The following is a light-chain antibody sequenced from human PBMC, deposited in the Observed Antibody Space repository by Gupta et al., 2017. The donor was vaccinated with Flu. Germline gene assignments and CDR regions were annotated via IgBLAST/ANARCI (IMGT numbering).Light chain of an antibody. CDR1: QSISDC. CDR3: QQSYSSPYT. V-gene: IGKV1-39*01. J-gene: IGKJ2*01. CDR2: AAS. Sequence: DIQMTQSPSSLSASVGDRVTITCRASQSISDCLNWYQQKAGKAPKVLLYAASSLESGVPSRFSGSGSGTDFTLTIISLKPADFAPSSTQQSYSSPYTFGQGSKLEIK.